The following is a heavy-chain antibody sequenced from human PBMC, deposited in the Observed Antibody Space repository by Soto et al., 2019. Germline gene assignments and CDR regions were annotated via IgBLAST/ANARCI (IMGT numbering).Heavy chain of an antibody. CDR2: IIPIFGTA. V-gene: IGHV1-69*06. CDR1: GGTFSSYA. CDR3: ARVRITIFGVGRPLRDYYYGMDV. D-gene: IGHD3-3*01. J-gene: IGHJ6*02. Sequence: SVKVSCKASGGTFSSYAISWVRQAPGQGLEWMGGIIPIFGTANYAQKFQGRVSITADKSTSTAYMELSSLRSEDTAVYYCARVRITIFGVGRPLRDYYYGMDVWGQGTTVTVS.